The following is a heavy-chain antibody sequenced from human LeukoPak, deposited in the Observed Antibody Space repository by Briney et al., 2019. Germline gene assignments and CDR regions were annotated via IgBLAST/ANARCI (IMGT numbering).Heavy chain of an antibody. Sequence: ASVPVSCKASGYTFTSYYMHWVRQAPAQGLEWMGWINPNSGGTNYAQKFQGRVTMTRDTSISTAYMELSRLRSDDTAVYYCAVNYYDSSGDNWRVDYWGQGTLV. V-gene: IGHV1-2*02. CDR2: INPNSGGT. D-gene: IGHD3-22*01. J-gene: IGHJ4*02. CDR3: AVNYYDSSGDNWRVDY. CDR1: GYTFTSYY.